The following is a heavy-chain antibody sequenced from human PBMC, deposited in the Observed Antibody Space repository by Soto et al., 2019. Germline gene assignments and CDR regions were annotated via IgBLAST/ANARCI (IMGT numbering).Heavy chain of an antibody. CDR2: IWYDGSNK. Sequence: GGSLILSCAASGFTFSSYGMHWVRQAPGKGLEWVAVIWYDGSNKYYADSVKGRFTISRDNSKNTLYLQMNSLRAEDTAVYYCARDMGYDSSGYYPHFDYWGQGTLVTVSS. J-gene: IGHJ4*02. CDR1: GFTFSSYG. CDR3: ARDMGYDSSGYYPHFDY. D-gene: IGHD3-22*01. V-gene: IGHV3-33*01.